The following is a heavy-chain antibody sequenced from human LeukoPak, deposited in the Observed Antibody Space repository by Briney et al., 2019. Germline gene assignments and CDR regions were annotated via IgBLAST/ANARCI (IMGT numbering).Heavy chain of an antibody. D-gene: IGHD3-10*01. CDR2: IYYSGST. V-gene: IGHV4-59*01. CDR1: GGSISSYY. Sequence: PSETLSLTCTVSGGSISSYYWSWIRQPPGKGLEWIGYIYYSGSTNYNPSLKSRVTISVDTSKNQFSLKLSSVTAADTAVYYCARRGFYGSGSYRSPRWYFDLWGRGTLVTVSS. CDR3: ARRGFYGSGSYRSPRWYFDL. J-gene: IGHJ2*01.